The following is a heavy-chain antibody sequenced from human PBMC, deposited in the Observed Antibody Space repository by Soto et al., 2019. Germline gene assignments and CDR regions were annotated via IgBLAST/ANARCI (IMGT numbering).Heavy chain of an antibody. J-gene: IGHJ4*02. Sequence: QVQLVQSGAEVKKPGASVKVSCKASGYTFTSYDINWVRQATGQGLEWMGWMNPNSGNTGYAQKFPGRVTMTRNTSRSTAYMALSSLSSEHTALYYCARERAAAGTDYWGQGTVVTVSP. CDR2: MNPNSGNT. D-gene: IGHD6-13*01. V-gene: IGHV1-8*01. CDR3: ARERAAAGTDY. CDR1: GYTFTSYD.